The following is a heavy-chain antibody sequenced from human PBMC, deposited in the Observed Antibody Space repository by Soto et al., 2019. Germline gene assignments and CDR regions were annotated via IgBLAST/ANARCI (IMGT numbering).Heavy chain of an antibody. CDR2: INQDGSEK. J-gene: IGHJ3*02. D-gene: IGHD2-2*01. V-gene: IGHV3-7*01. Sequence: GGSLRLSCAASGFTFSSYWMSWVRQAPGKGLEWVANINQDGSEKYYVDSVKGRFTISRDNAKNSLYLQMNSLRAEDTAVYYCARDSSGCSSTSCYAFDIWGQGTMVTVSS. CDR3: ARDSSGCSSTSCYAFDI. CDR1: GFTFSSYW.